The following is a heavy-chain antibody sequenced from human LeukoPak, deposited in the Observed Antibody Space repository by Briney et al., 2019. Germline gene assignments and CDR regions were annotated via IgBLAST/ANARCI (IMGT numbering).Heavy chain of an antibody. J-gene: IGHJ4*02. Sequence: GGSLTLSCAASGFTFSSYGMSWVRQAPGKGLEWVSVISGSGVGTYYADSVKGRFTISRDNAKNSLYLQLNSLRAEDTAVYYCARLFAAAYDYWGQGTLVTVSS. D-gene: IGHD6-13*01. CDR3: ARLFAAAYDY. V-gene: IGHV3-23*01. CDR2: ISGSGVGT. CDR1: GFTFSSYG.